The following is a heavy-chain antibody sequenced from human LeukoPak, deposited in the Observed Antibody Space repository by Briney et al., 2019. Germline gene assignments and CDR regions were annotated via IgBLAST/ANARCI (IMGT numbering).Heavy chain of an antibody. CDR2: IYSCGST. CDR3: ARDRGTVTTGGYYYYYYMDV. CDR1: GFTFSSYA. Sequence: GGSLRLSCSASGFTFSSYAMSWVRQAAGKGLEGVSVIYSCGSTYYALPVKGRFTISRDNSKNTLYLQMNTLRAEDTAVYYCARDRGTVTTGGYYYYYYMDVWGKGTTVTVSS. J-gene: IGHJ6*03. D-gene: IGHD4-17*01. V-gene: IGHV3-53*01.